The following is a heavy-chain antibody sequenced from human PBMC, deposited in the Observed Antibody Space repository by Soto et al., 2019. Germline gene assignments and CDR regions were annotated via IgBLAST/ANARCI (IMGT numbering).Heavy chain of an antibody. CDR2: IIPIFGTA. J-gene: IGHJ4*02. CDR3: ARVRPRLGGYCSSTSCYDYFDY. Sequence: QVQLVQSGAEVKKPGSSVKVSRKASGGTFSSYAISWVRQAPGQGLEWMGGIIPIFGTANYAQKFQGRVTITADESTSTAYMELSSLRSEDTAVYYCARVRPRLGGYCSSTSCYDYFDYWGQGTLVTVSS. D-gene: IGHD2-2*03. CDR1: GGTFSSYA. V-gene: IGHV1-69*01.